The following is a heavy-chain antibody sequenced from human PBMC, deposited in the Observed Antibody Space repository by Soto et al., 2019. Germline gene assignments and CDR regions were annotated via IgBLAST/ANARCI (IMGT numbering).Heavy chain of an antibody. CDR1: GFTFSSYG. D-gene: IGHD1-26*01. CDR3: AKELGGSGSHPRNRGDYFGY. CDR2: VSGSGAGT. Sequence: EVQLLESGGGLVQPGGSLRLSCAASGFTFSSYGMSWVRQAPGKGLEWVSGVSGSGAGTYYADSVKGRFTISRDNSKNTGYPHKDRPKGQGPAVYHRAKELGGSGSHPRNRGDYFGYWGQGTLVTLPP. J-gene: IGHJ4*02. V-gene: IGHV3-23*01.